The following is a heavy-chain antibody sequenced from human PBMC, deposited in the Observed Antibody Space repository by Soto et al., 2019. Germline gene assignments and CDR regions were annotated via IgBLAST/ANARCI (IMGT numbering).Heavy chain of an antibody. CDR2: IYPGDSDT. J-gene: IGHJ5*02. Sequence: GESLKISCKGSGYSFTSYWIGWVRQMPGKGLEWMGIIYPGDSDTRYSPSFQGQVTISADKSISTAYLQWSSLKASDTAMYYCARLRDGYNFWDRRWFDPWCQGTLVTVSS. D-gene: IGHD5-12*01. V-gene: IGHV5-51*01. CDR1: GYSFTSYW. CDR3: ARLRDGYNFWDRRWFDP.